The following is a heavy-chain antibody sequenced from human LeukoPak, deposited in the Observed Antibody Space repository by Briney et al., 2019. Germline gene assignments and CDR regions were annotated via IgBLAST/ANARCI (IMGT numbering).Heavy chain of an antibody. CDR1: GGSISSYY. CDR3: ARDPGAVAGFDY. V-gene: IGHV4-59*01. Sequence: SETLSLTCTVSGGSISSYYWSWIRQTPGKGLEWIGYIYYSGSTNYNPSLKSRVTISVDTSKNQFSLKLSSVTAADTAVYYCARDPGAVAGFDYWGQGTLVTVSS. J-gene: IGHJ4*02. D-gene: IGHD6-19*01. CDR2: IYYSGST.